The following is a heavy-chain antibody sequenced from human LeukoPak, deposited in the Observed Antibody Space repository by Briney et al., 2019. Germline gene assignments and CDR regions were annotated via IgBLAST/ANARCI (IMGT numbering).Heavy chain of an antibody. V-gene: IGHV1-2*02. CDR3: ARDHYSSGWPFDY. D-gene: IGHD6-19*01. CDR1: GYTFTGYY. J-gene: IGHJ4*02. Sequence: ASLKVSCKASGYTFTGYYIHWLRQAPGQGLEWMGWINPNSGGTDYAQKFQGRVTMTRDTSISTVYMDLSRLRSDDTAKYYCARDHYSSGWPFDYWGQGTLLTASS. CDR2: INPNSGGT.